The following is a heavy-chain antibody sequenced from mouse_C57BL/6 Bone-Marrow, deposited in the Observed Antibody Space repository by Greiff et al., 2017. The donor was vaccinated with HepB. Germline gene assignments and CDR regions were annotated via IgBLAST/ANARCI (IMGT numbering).Heavy chain of an antibody. V-gene: IGHV1-19*01. Sequence: EVQLQQSGPVLVKPGASVKMSCKASGYTFTDYSMNWVKQSHGKSLEWIGVINPYNGGTSDNQKFKGNATLTVDKSSSTAYIELNSLTSEDSAVYYCARERGVVSDFDYWGQGTTLTVSS. D-gene: IGHD1-1*01. CDR1: GYTFTDYS. J-gene: IGHJ2*01. CDR3: ARERGVVSDFDY. CDR2: INPYNGGT.